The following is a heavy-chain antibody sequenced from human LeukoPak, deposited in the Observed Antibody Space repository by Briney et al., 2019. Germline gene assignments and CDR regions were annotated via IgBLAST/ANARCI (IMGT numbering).Heavy chain of an antibody. CDR3: TRADPPITMIVVVITGDY. J-gene: IGHJ4*02. CDR1: GFPFSSHG. Sequence: PGGSLRLSCAASGFPFSSHGMSWVRRAPGKGLEWVGFTKNKTNRGTTEYAASVKGRSTISRDDSKSIAYLQMNSLKTEDTAVYYYTRADPPITMIVVVITGDYWGQGTLVTVSS. CDR2: TKNKTNRGTT. V-gene: IGHV3-49*04. D-gene: IGHD3-22*01.